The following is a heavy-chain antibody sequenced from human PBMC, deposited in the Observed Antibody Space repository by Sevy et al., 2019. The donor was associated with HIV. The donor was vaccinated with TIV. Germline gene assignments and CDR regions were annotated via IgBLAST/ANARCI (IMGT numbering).Heavy chain of an antibody. CDR1: GFTFSGYA. V-gene: IGHV3-23*01. Sequence: QHGGSLRLSCAASGFTFSGYAMSWVRQAPGKGLEWVSAISGKGGSTHYADSVEGRFTISRDNSKNTLYLQMNSLRAEDTAVYYCAKTINSGGGVVPAANYYYYGMDVWGQGTTVTVSS. D-gene: IGHD2-2*01. CDR3: AKTINSGGGVVPAANYYYYGMDV. J-gene: IGHJ6*02. CDR2: ISGKGGST.